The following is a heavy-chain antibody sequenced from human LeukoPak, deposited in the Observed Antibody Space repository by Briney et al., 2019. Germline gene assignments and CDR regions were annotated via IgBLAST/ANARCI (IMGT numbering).Heavy chain of an antibody. CDR2: IYYSGST. CDR3: PRHQYNWNYHD. J-gene: IGHJ4*02. CDR1: GGSIRSGGYY. Sequence: PSETLSLTCTVSGGSIRSGGYYWSWIRQHPGKGLEWIGYIYYSGSTYYNPSLKSRVTISVDTSKNQFSLKLSSVTAADTAVYYSPRHQYNWNYHDWGQGTLVTVSS. V-gene: IGHV4-31*03. D-gene: IGHD1-7*01.